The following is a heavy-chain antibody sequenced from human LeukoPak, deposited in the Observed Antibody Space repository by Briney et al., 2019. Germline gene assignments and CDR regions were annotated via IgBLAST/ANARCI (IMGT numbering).Heavy chain of an antibody. Sequence: PSETLSLTCTVAGGSISSSSYDWGWIRQPPGKGLEWIGSIYYSWSTYYNPSLKSRFTISVDTSKNQFSLKLSSVTAADTAVYYCARQPPPYSSGWPPDYWGQGTLVTVSS. CDR2: IYYSWST. CDR3: ARQPPPYSSGWPPDY. CDR1: GGSISSSSYD. D-gene: IGHD6-19*01. V-gene: IGHV4-39*01. J-gene: IGHJ4*02.